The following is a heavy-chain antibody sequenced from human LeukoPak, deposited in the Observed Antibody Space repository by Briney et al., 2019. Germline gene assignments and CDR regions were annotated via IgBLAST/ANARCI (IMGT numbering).Heavy chain of an antibody. CDR3: ARDPRGSSTSGFDY. CDR1: GFTFSSYG. Sequence: GGSLRLSCAASGFTFSSYGMHWVRQAPGKGLEWVAFIRYDGSNKYYADSVKGRFTISRDNSKNTLYLQMNSLRAEDTAVYYCARDPRGSSTSGFDYWGQGTLVTVSS. D-gene: IGHD2-2*01. V-gene: IGHV3-30*02. CDR2: IRYDGSNK. J-gene: IGHJ4*02.